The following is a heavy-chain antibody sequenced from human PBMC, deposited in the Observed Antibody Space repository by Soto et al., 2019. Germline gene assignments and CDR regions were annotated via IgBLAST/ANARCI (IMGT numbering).Heavy chain of an antibody. D-gene: IGHD6-6*01. CDR1: GGTFSSYA. CDR2: IIPIFGTA. V-gene: IGHV1-69*05. CDR3: AFTRGIAARRVGYFDY. J-gene: IGHJ4*02. Sequence: QVQLVQSGAEVKKPGSSVKVSCKASGGTFSSYAISWVRQAPGQGLEWMGGIIPIFGTANYAQKFQGRVTITXXEXTXXAYMELSSLRSEDTAVYYCAFTRGIAARRVGYFDYWGQGTLVTVSS.